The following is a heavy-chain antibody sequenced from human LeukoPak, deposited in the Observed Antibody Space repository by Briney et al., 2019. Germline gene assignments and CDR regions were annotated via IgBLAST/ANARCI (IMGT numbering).Heavy chain of an antibody. V-gene: IGHV3-30*18. CDR2: ISYDGSNK. Sequence: GGSLRLSCAASGFTFSSYGMHWVRQAPGKGLEWVAVISYDGSNKYYADSVKGRFTISRDNSKNTLYLQMNSLRAEDTAVYYCAKDSRPGSYQLLEQDYWGQGTLVTVSS. D-gene: IGHD2-2*01. J-gene: IGHJ4*02. CDR3: AKDSRPGSYQLLEQDY. CDR1: GFTFSSYG.